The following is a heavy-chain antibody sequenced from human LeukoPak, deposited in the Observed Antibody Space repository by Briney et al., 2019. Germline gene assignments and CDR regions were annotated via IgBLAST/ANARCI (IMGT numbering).Heavy chain of an antibody. CDR1: GYTFTNYW. V-gene: IGHV5-51*01. CDR3: ARHIGLTTKYFDY. Sequence: GQSLKISCKASGYTFTNYWIAWVRQMPGKGLEWMGIIYPGDSDSKYSPSFQGQVTISADRSISTAYLQWSSLKASDTAMYYCARHIGLTTKYFDYWGQGTLVTVSS. J-gene: IGHJ4*02. CDR2: IYPGDSDS. D-gene: IGHD4/OR15-4a*01.